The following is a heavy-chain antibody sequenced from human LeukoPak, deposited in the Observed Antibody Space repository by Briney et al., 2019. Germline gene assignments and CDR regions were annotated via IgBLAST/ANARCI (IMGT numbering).Heavy chain of an antibody. CDR3: ARVRKPIVVVPAAIQGWFDP. V-gene: IGHV1-2*02. J-gene: IGHJ5*02. CDR2: INPNSGGT. CDR1: GYTFTGYY. D-gene: IGHD2-2*02. Sequence: ASVKVSCKASGYTFTGYYMHWVRQAPGQGLEWMGWINPNSGGTNYAQKFQGRVTMTRDTSISTAYMELSRLRSDDTAVYCCARVRKPIVVVPAAIQGWFDPWGQGTLVTVSS.